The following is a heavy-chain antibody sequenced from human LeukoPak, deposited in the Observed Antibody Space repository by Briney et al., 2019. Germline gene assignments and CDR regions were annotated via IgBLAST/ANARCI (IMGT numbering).Heavy chain of an antibody. D-gene: IGHD3-16*01. CDR1: GFSFNGDW. CDR3: TRRLDD. Sequence: GGSLRLSCAASGFSFNGDWMDWVRQAPGKGLEWVANIKHDESEKNYLDSVKGRFTISRDNAQNSLYLQMNGLRVEDTAVYYCTRRLDDWGQGTLVTVSS. V-gene: IGHV3-7*01. CDR2: IKHDESEK. J-gene: IGHJ4*02.